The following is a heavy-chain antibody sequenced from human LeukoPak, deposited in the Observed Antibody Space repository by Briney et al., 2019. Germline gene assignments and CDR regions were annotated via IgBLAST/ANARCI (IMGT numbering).Heavy chain of an antibody. CDR3: ARWNAGWEFDY. D-gene: IGHD1-1*01. V-gene: IGHV3-7*05. CDR1: GFSFSSSW. CDR2: IKEDATEE. Sequence: PGGSLRLSCAASGFSFSSSWMTWVRQAPGKGLEWVAHIKEDATEEYYVDSVKGRFTVSRDNAKNSLYLQMNSLRDEDTAVYHCARWNAGWEFDYWGQGTLVSVSS. J-gene: IGHJ4*02.